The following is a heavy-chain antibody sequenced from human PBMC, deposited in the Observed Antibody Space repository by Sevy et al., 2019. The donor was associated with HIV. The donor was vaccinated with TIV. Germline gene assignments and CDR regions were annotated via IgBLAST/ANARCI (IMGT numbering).Heavy chain of an antibody. V-gene: IGHV3-30*02. D-gene: IGHD3-10*01. CDR2: IRYDGSNK. CDR3: AKDGQGSGSYYNGAPGFDY. CDR1: GFTFSSYG. Sequence: GESLKISCAASGFTFSSYGMHWVRQAPGKGLEWVAFIRYDGSNKYYADSVKGRFTISRDNSKNTLYLQMNSLRAEDTAVYYCAKDGQGSGSYYNGAPGFDYWGQGTLVTVSS. J-gene: IGHJ4*02.